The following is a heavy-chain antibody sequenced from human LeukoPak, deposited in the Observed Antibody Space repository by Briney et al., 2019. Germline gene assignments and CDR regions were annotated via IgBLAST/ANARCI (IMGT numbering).Heavy chain of an antibody. CDR2: ISYDGSNK. D-gene: IGHD3-10*01. V-gene: IGHV3-30*18. Sequence: HPGRSLRLSCTASGFTFSSNGMHWVRQAPGKGLEWVAVISYDGSNKYYADSVKGRFTISRDNSKNTLYLQMNSLRAEDTAVYYCAKGLRWFGDFYFNFFDYWGQGILVTVSS. CDR3: AKGLRWFGDFYFNFFDY. CDR1: GFTFSSNG. J-gene: IGHJ4*02.